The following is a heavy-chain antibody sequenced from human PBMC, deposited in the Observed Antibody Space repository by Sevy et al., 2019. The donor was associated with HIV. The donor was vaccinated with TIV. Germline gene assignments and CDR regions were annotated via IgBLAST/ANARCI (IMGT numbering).Heavy chain of an antibody. Sequence: SETLSLTCTVSGGSISSYYWSWIRQPAGKGLEWIGRIYTSGSTNYNPSLKSRFTMSVDTSKNQFSLKLSSVTAADTAVYYCARDQLYCSGGSCYSGMDVWGQGTTVTVSS. CDR2: IYTSGST. J-gene: IGHJ6*02. V-gene: IGHV4-4*07. D-gene: IGHD2-15*01. CDR3: ARDQLYCSGGSCYSGMDV. CDR1: GGSISSYY.